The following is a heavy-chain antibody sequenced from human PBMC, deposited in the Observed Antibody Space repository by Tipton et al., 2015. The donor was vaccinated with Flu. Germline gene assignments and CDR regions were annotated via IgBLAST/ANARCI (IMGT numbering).Heavy chain of an antibody. Sequence: TLSLTCTVSGGSISSTSYYWGWIRQPPGKGLEWIGSIYYSGSTYYNPSLKIRVTISVDTPKTQFSLKLSSVTAADTAVYYCAGARWAAAGTEYYFDYRGQGTLVTVSS. CDR3: AGARWAAAGTEYYFDY. D-gene: IGHD6-13*01. J-gene: IGHJ4*02. CDR2: IYYSGST. CDR1: GGSISSTSYY. V-gene: IGHV4-39*07.